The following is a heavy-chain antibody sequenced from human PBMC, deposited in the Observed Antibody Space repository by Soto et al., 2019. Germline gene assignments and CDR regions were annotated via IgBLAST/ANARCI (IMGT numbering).Heavy chain of an antibody. CDR1: GYSFTSYW. CDR2: IDPSDSYT. D-gene: IGHD3-22*01. V-gene: IGHV5-10-1*01. Sequence: PGESLKISCKGSGYSFTSYWISWVRQMPGKGLEWMGRIDPSDSYTNYSPSFQGHVTISADKSISTAYLQWSSLKASDTAMYYCARPPRRDDSSGYYDDYWGQGTLVTVSS. CDR3: ARPPRRDDSSGYYDDY. J-gene: IGHJ4*02.